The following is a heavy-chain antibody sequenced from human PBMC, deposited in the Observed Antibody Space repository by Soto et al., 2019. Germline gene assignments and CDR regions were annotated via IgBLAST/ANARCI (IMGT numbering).Heavy chain of an antibody. CDR3: ARGLGRDTGMAQRDYYAMGV. D-gene: IGHD5-18*01. Sequence: SLRFSCAASRFSYKNNGIHNVRQNLGKAQESIPVRWYAGSNKYYADSVKGRFTSSRDNSKNTLYLQMDSLRAEDTAVYYCARGLGRDTGMAQRDYYAMGVWGQGTTVTVSS. V-gene: IGHV3-33*01. J-gene: IGHJ6*02. CDR2: RWYAGSNK. CDR1: RFSYKNNG.